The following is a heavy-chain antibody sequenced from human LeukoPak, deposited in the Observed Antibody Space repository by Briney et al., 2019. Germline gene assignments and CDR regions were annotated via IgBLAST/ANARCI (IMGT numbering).Heavy chain of an antibody. V-gene: IGHV4-4*02. J-gene: IGHJ4*02. D-gene: IGHD5-12*01. Sequence: SETLSLTCGVSGGSIDITNYWSWVRQAPGKGLEWIGEISHGGTTNYNPSLRSRVAMSLDRANNQFSLSLTSVTAADTAVYYCARLPRYGGYDHFDYWGQGILVIVSS. CDR3: ARLPRYGGYDHFDY. CDR2: ISHGGTT. CDR1: GGSIDITNY.